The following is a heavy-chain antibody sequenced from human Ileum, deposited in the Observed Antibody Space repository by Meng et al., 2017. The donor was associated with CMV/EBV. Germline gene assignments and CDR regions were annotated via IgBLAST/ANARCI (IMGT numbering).Heavy chain of an antibody. CDR2: VASRGLDA. D-gene: IGHD2/OR15-2a*01. CDR1: GFSFTSYA. V-gene: IGHV3-23*05. Sequence: GESLKISCAASGFSFTSYAMGWVRQAPGGGLEWVAGVASRGLDAYYIDSVKGRFTVSRDNSLNEVYLEMKNVRVEDSAMYFCVKFYIGIAGRLDSWGQGTLVT. J-gene: IGHJ4*02. CDR3: VKFYIGIAGRLDS.